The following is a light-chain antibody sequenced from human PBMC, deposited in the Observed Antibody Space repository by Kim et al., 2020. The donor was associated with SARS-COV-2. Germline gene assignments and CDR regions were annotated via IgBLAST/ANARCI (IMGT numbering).Light chain of an antibody. J-gene: IGKJ1*01. V-gene: IGKV1-39*01. CDR3: QQSYRTPRT. CDR1: QDIDTY. Sequence: DIQMTQSPSSLSASVGDRITITCRASQDIDTYLNWYQQKPGEAPKVLIYATSSLQTGVPSRFSGRGSGTGFTLTISSLQPEDFATYYCQQSYRTPRTFGQGTKVDI. CDR2: ATS.